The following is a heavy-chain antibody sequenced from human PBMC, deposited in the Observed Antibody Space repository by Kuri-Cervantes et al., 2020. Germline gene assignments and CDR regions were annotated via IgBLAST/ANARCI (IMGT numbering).Heavy chain of an antibody. Sequence: ASVKVSCKASGYTFTGYYMHWVRQAPGQGLEWMGWINPNSGGTNYAQKFQGRVTITTDESTSTAYMELSSLRSEDTAVYYCARGRYSSSRYYYMDVWGKGTTVTVSS. CDR1: GYTFTGYY. CDR2: INPNSGGT. J-gene: IGHJ6*03. V-gene: IGHV1-2*02. D-gene: IGHD6-6*01. CDR3: ARGRYSSSRYYYMDV.